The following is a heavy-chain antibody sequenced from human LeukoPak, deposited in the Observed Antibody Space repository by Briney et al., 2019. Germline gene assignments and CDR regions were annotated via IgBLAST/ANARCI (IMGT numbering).Heavy chain of an antibody. CDR1: GFTFSSYS. V-gene: IGHV3-21*01. D-gene: IGHD4-17*01. J-gene: IGHJ4*02. CDR2: ISSSSIYI. CDR3: ARVNGDYERGGAPDY. Sequence: AGGSLRLSCAASGFTFSSYSMNWVRQAPGKGLEWVSSISSSSIYIYYTDSVKGRFTISRDNARNSVYLQMNNLRAEDTAVYYCARVNGDYERGGAPDYWGQGTLVTVSS.